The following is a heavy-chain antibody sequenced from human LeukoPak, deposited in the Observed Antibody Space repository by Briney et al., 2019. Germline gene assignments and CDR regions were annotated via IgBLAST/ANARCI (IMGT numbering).Heavy chain of an antibody. CDR2: FDPGNGET. CDR1: GYTLTELS. Sequence: GASVKVSCKVSGYTLTELSMHWVRQAPGKGLEWMGGFDPGNGETIYAQKFQGRVTMTEDTSTDTAYTELSSLRSEDTAVYYCATAGYYYGSGSFFDYWGQGTLVTVSS. CDR3: ATAGYYYGSGSFFDY. D-gene: IGHD3-10*01. J-gene: IGHJ4*02. V-gene: IGHV1-24*01.